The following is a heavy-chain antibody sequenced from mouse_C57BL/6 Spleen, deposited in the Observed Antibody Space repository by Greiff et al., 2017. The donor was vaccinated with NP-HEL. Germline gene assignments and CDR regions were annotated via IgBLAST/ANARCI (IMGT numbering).Heavy chain of an antibody. CDR1: GYTFTDYY. J-gene: IGHJ1*03. Sequence: VQLQHSGAELVKPGASVKISCKASGYTFTDYYINWVKQRPGQGLEWIGKIGPGSGSTYYNEKFKGKATLTADKSSSTAYMQLSSLTSEDSAVYVWARADDYDDPWYFEVWGTGTTVTVSS. V-gene: IGHV1-77*01. CDR2: IGPGSGST. D-gene: IGHD2-4*01. CDR3: ARADDYDDPWYFEV.